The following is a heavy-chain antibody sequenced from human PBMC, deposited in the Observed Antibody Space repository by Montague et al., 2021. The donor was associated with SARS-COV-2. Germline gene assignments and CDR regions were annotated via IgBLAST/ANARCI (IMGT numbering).Heavy chain of an antibody. D-gene: IGHD3-3*01. CDR1: GFSLNTDGVG. V-gene: IGHV2-5*02. CDR2: IYWDGDQ. J-gene: IGHJ3*01. CDR3: ARRYDFYRAEAFDV. Sequence: VIPTQTLTLTCVFSGFSLNTDGVGVAWIRRPPGEALEWLALIYWDGDQRYSPSLKTRVTITKGTSRNRVVLTMTNLDPVDTATYYCARRYDFYRAEAFDVWGQGTMVTVSS.